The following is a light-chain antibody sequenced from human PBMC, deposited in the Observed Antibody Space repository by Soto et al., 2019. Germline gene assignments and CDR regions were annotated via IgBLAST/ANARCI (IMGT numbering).Light chain of an antibody. CDR3: CSYAGSYTYV. CDR2: DVT. Sequence: SVLNQPRSVSGAPGQSVTISCTGASSDVGGFNFVSWHQQHPGNAPKLMIYDVTKRPSGVPDRFSGSKSGNTASLTISGLQAEDEADYYCCSYAGSYTYVFGTGTKVTVL. CDR1: SSDVGGFNF. V-gene: IGLV2-11*01. J-gene: IGLJ1*01.